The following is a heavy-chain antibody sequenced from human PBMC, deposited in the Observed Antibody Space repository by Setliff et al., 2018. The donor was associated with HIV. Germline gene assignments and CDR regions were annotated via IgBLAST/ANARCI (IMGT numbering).Heavy chain of an antibody. CDR3: ASSGGYPDYFDY. Sequence: GASVKVSCKASGYTFSGYYFHWVRQAPGQGLEWMGWINPNSGGTNYAQKFHGRVTMTTDTSISTAYMALSRLRSDDAAMYYCASSGGYPDYFDYWGQGTLVTVSS. CDR2: INPNSGGT. D-gene: IGHD1-26*01. V-gene: IGHV1-2*02. CDR1: GYTFSGYY. J-gene: IGHJ4*02.